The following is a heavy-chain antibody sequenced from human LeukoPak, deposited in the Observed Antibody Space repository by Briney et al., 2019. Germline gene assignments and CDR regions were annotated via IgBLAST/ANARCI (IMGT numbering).Heavy chain of an antibody. V-gene: IGHV4-39*01. CDR3: ATRGYGIHSFGWFDP. Sequence: SETLSLTCTVSGGSISSSSYYWGWIRQPPGKGLEWIGSIYYSGSTYYNPSLKSRVTISVDTSKNQFSLKLSSVTAADTAVYYCATRGYGIHSFGWFDPWGQGTLVTVSS. J-gene: IGHJ5*02. D-gene: IGHD3-3*01. CDR2: IYYSGST. CDR1: GGSISSSSYY.